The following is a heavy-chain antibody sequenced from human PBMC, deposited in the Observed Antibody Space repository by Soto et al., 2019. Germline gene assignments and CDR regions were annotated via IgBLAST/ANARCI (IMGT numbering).Heavy chain of an antibody. J-gene: IGHJ5*02. CDR3: ARVWQWLAPYNWFDP. Sequence: SVKVSCKASGGTFSSYAISWVRQAPGRGLEWMGGIIPIFGTANYAQKFQGRVTITADESTSTAYMELSSLRSEDTAVYYCARVWQWLAPYNWFDPWGQGTLVTVSS. V-gene: IGHV1-69*13. CDR1: GGTFSSYA. CDR2: IIPIFGTA. D-gene: IGHD6-19*01.